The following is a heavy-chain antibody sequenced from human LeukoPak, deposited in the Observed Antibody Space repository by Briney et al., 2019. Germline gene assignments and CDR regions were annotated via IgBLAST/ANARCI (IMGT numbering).Heavy chain of an antibody. CDR2: ISYDGSNK. CDR3: ATAHTLRFLEWLYYDYYYGMDV. Sequence: GGSLRLSCAASGFTFSSYGMHWVRQAPGKGLEWVAVISYDGSNKYYADSVKGRFTISRDNSKNTLYLQMNSLRAEDTAVYYCATAHTLRFLEWLYYDYYYGMDVWGQGTTVTVSS. CDR1: GFTFSSYG. D-gene: IGHD3-3*01. J-gene: IGHJ6*02. V-gene: IGHV3-30*19.